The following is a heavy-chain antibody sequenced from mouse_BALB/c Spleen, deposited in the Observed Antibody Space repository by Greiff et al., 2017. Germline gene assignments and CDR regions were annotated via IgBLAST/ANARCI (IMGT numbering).Heavy chain of an antibody. CDR3: ARVLTGTGCAY. CDR1: GYSITSDYA. V-gene: IGHV3-2*02. J-gene: IGHJ3*01. Sequence: EVQLQQSGPGLVKPSQSLSLTCTVTGYSITSDYAWNWIRQFPGNKLEWMGYISYSGSTSYNPSLKSRISITRDTSKNQFFLQLNSVTTEDTATYYCARVLTGTGCAYWGQGTLVTVSA. D-gene: IGHD4-1*01. CDR2: ISYSGST.